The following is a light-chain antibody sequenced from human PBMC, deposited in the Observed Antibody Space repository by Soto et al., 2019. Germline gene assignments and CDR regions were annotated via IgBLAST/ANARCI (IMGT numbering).Light chain of an antibody. CDR1: QSVSNN. Sequence: EVVLTKKKTTRSGSPAERGTLSYRASQSVSNNLAWSQQKPGQAPRLLIHGASTRATGIPARFSGSGSGTEFTLTISCLQAEDFAVYSCVEDFSWPSFCQGGMVDIK. CDR3: VEDFSWPS. J-gene: IGKJ1*01. V-gene: IGKV3-15*01. CDR2: GAS.